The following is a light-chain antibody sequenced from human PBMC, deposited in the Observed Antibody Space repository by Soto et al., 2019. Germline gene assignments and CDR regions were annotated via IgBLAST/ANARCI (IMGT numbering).Light chain of an antibody. Sequence: QSVLTQPPSVSAAPGQKVTISCSGSSSNIGSNYVSWYQKFPGRAPKFLIFDNTRRPSGIPDRFSGSKSGTSATLGITGLQTGDEADYYCATWDDSLSAVVFSGGTKLTVL. CDR1: SSNIGSNY. J-gene: IGLJ2*01. CDR2: DNT. V-gene: IGLV1-51*01. CDR3: ATWDDSLSAVV.